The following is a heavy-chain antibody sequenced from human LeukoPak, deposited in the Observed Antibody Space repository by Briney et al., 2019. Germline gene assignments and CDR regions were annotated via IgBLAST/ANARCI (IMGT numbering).Heavy chain of an antibody. CDR2: IYYSGST. Sequence: SETLSLTCAVSGGSISSGGYSWSWIRQPPGKGLEWIGYIYYSGSTNYNPSLKSRVTISVDTSKNQFSLKLSSVTAADTAVYYCARGDGDYRAFDIWGQGTMVTVSS. CDR1: GGSISSGGYS. CDR3: ARGDGDYRAFDI. J-gene: IGHJ3*02. V-gene: IGHV4-61*08. D-gene: IGHD4-17*01.